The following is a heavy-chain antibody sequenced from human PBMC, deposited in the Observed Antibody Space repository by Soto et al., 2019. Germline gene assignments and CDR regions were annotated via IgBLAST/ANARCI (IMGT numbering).Heavy chain of an antibody. CDR2: ISSSGSTI. J-gene: IGHJ4*02. Sequence: GGSLRLSCAASGFTFSSYEMNWVRQAPGKGLEWVSYISSSGSTIYYADSVKGRFTISRDNAKNSLYLQMNSLRAEDTAVYYGARTCNLYYFDYWGQGTLVTVSS. D-gene: IGHD4-4*01. V-gene: IGHV3-48*03. CDR3: ARTCNLYYFDY. CDR1: GFTFSSYE.